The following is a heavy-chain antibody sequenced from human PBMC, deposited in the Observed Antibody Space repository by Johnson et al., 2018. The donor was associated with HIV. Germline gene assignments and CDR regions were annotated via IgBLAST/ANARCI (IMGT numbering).Heavy chain of an antibody. D-gene: IGHD6-13*01. V-gene: IGHV3-30-3*01. CDR1: GFTFSSYA. CDR3: GRDIGGSAAAQGAFDI. CDR2: ISYDGSNK. Sequence: VQLVESGGGVVQPGRSLRLSCAASGFTFSSYAMHWVRQAPGKGLEWVAVISYDGSNKYYADSVKGRFTISRDNSKNTLYLQMNSLRAEDTAVYYCGRDIGGSAAAQGAFDIWGQGTMVTVSS. J-gene: IGHJ3*02.